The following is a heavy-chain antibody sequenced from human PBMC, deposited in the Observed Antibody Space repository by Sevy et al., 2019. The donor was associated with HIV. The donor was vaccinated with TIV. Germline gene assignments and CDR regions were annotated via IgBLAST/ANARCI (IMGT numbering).Heavy chain of an antibody. CDR2: INHSGST. Sequence: SETLSLTCAVYCGSFSGYYWSWIRQPPGKGLEWIGEINHSGSTNYNPSLKSRVTISVDTSKNQFSLKLSSVTAADTAVYYCARGVSAVEMATIIPPPFDYWGQGTLVTVSS. V-gene: IGHV4-34*01. CDR3: ARGVSAVEMATIIPPPFDY. CDR1: CGSFSGYY. J-gene: IGHJ4*02. D-gene: IGHD5-12*01.